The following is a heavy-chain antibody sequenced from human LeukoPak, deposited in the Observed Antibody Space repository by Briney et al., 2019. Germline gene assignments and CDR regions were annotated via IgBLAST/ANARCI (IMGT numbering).Heavy chain of an antibody. J-gene: IGHJ4*02. D-gene: IGHD3-10*01. CDR2: IYHSGST. Sequence: SGTLSLTCAVSGGSISSSSWWSWVRQPPGKGLEWIGEIYHSGSTNYNPSLKSRVTISVDKSKNQFSLKLSSVTAADTAVYYCARGYYYGSGSYEDYWGQGTLVTVSS. V-gene: IGHV4-4*02. CDR3: ARGYYYGSGSYEDY. CDR1: GGSISSSSW.